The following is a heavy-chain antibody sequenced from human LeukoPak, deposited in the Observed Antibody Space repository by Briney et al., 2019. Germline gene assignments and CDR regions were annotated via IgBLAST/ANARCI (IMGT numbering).Heavy chain of an antibody. D-gene: IGHD6-13*01. CDR1: GGSISSSSYY. V-gene: IGHV4-39*01. CDR2: IYYSGST. J-gene: IGHJ5*02. CDR3: ARHVEQQQWFDP. Sequence: SETLSLTCTVSGGSISSSSYYWGWIRQPPGKGLEWIGSIYYSGSTYYNPSLKSRVTISVDTSKNQFSLKLSSVTAAGTAVYYCARHVEQQQWFDPWGQGTLVTVSS.